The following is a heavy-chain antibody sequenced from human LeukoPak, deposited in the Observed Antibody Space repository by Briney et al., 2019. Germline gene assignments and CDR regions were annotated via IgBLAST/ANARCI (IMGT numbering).Heavy chain of an antibody. CDR1: GYSFTSYW. Sequence: GASLQISCQGSGYSFTSYWIGWVRQLPGKGLEWMGIIYPGDSDTRDSPSFQGQVTISADKSISTAYLQWSSLKASDTAKYYCATLTVEGLGAFDIWGQGTMVTVSS. V-gene: IGHV5-51*01. D-gene: IGHD1-14*01. CDR2: IYPGDSDT. J-gene: IGHJ3*02. CDR3: ATLTVEGLGAFDI.